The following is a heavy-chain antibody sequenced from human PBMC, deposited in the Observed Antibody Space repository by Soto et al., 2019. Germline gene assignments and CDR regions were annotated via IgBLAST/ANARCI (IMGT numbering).Heavy chain of an antibody. J-gene: IGHJ5*02. V-gene: IGHV4-4*07. Sequence: SETLSLTCTVSCGSVSSGFYWSWIRKSAGKGLEWIGRIYATGTTDYNPSLKSRVMMSVDTSKKQFSLKLRSVTAADTAVCYCVRDGTKTLRDWFDPWGQGISVTVSS. D-gene: IGHD1-1*01. CDR1: CGSVSSGFY. CDR3: VRDGTKTLRDWFDP. CDR2: IYATGTT.